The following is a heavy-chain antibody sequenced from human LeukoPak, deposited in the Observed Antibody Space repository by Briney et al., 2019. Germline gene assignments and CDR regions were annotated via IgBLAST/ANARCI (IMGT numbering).Heavy chain of an antibody. D-gene: IGHD3-22*01. CDR2: NYPGDSDT. CDR3: ARPNITSYYDSRGSDAFDV. J-gene: IGHJ3*01. Sequence: GESLKISCKGSGYSFTSYWIGWVRQMPGNGLEWMGINYPGDSDTRYSPSFQGQDTISADKSVSTAYLHWSSLKASDTAIYYCARPNITSYYDSRGSDAFDVWGQGTMVTVSS. V-gene: IGHV5-51*01. CDR1: GYSFTSYW.